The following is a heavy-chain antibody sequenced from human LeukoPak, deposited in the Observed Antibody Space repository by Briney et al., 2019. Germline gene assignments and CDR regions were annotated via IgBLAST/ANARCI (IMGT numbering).Heavy chain of an antibody. CDR3: ARDLLAEGYYYDSSAGYYFDY. Sequence: SVKVSCKASGGTFSSYAISWVRQAPGQGLEWMGRIIPILGIANYAQKFQGRVTITADKSTSTAYMELSSLRSEDTAVYYCARDLLAEGYYYDSSAGYYFDYWGQGTLVTVSS. CDR2: IIPILGIA. D-gene: IGHD3-22*01. CDR1: GGTFSSYA. J-gene: IGHJ4*02. V-gene: IGHV1-69*04.